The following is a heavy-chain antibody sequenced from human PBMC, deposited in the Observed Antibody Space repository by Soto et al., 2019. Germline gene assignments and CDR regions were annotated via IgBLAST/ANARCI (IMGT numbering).Heavy chain of an antibody. D-gene: IGHD6-19*01. J-gene: IGHJ6*02. CDR3: ASEGRVAVAGFYDYSGMDV. Sequence: KGLEWVSAIGTAGDTYYPGSVKGRFTISREKAKNSLYLQMHGLRAEDTAVYYCASEGRVAVAGFYDYSGMDVRGHRTTVPGSS. CDR2: IGTAGDT. V-gene: IGHV3-13*01.